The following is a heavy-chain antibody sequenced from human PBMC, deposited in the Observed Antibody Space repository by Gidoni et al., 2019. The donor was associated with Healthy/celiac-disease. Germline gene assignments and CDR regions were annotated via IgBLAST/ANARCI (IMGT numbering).Heavy chain of an antibody. J-gene: IGHJ6*02. CDR3: AKEPYDSLTGGRSYYYYYGMDV. CDR1: GFTFSSYA. D-gene: IGHD3-9*01. Sequence: EVQLLESGGGLVQPGGSLRLSCAASGFTFSSYAMSWVRQAPGKGLEWVSAISGSGGSTYYAYSVKGRFTISRDNSKNTRYLQMNSLRAEDTAVYYCAKEPYDSLTGGRSYYYYYGMDVWGQGTTVTVSS. CDR2: ISGSGGST. V-gene: IGHV3-23*01.